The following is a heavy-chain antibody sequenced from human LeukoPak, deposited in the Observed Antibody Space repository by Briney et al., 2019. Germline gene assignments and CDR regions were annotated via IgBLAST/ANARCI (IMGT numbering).Heavy chain of an antibody. D-gene: IGHD3-10*01. J-gene: IGHJ5*02. CDR3: AAGTAVYYYGSGSYPKLRPNWFDP. CDR1: GFTFTSSA. Sequence: ASVKVSCKASGFTFTSSALQWVRQARGQRLEWIGWIVVASGNTNYAQKFQERVTITRDMSTSTAYMELSSLRSEDTAVYYCAAGTAVYYYGSGSYPKLRPNWFDPWGQGTLVTVSS. CDR2: IVVASGNT. V-gene: IGHV1-58*01.